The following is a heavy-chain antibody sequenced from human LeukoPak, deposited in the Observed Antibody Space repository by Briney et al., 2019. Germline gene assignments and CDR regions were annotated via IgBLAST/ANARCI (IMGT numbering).Heavy chain of an antibody. D-gene: IGHD3-10*01. Sequence: PSETLSLTCTVSGGSISSSSYYWGWIRQPSGQGLEWNGSIYFSKTTYYNPSLNSRVTISVDTSKNQFSLRLSSVTAADTAVYYCASQRYYGSGSYSLNWFDPWGQGTPVTVSS. J-gene: IGHJ5*02. V-gene: IGHV4-39*01. CDR3: ASQRYYGSGSYSLNWFDP. CDR1: GGSISSSSYY. CDR2: IYFSKTT.